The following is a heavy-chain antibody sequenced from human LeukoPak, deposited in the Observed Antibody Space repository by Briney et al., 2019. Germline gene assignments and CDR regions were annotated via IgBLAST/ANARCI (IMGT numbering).Heavy chain of an antibody. CDR1: GGSFSGYY. D-gene: IGHD3-10*01. V-gene: IGHV4-34*01. CDR3: ARGGFGELLYFDY. CDR2: INHSGST. Sequence: SGTLSLTCAVYGGSFSGYYWSWIRQPPGKGLEWIGEINHSGSTNYNPSLKSRVTISVDTSKNQFSLKLSSVTAADTAVYYCARGGFGELLYFDYWGQGTLVTVSS. J-gene: IGHJ4*02.